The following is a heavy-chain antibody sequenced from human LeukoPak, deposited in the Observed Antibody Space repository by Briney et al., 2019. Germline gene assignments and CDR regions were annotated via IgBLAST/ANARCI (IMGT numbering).Heavy chain of an antibody. J-gene: IGHJ4*02. CDR3: ARATGAHTD. CDR1: GGSFSGYY. V-gene: IGHV4-34*01. Sequence: SETLSLTCAVYGGSFSGYYWTWIRQPPGKGLEWIGEINPGGRITYNPSLKSQVTMSGDTSDNQFSLKLTSATAADTAVYYCARATGAHTDWGQGTLVT. D-gene: IGHD1-14*01. CDR2: INPGGRI.